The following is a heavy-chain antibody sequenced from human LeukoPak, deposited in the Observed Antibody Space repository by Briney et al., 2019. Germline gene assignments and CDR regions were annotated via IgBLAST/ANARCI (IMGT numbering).Heavy chain of an antibody. CDR3: ARSNDYGDYVPVYYFDY. J-gene: IGHJ4*02. CDR1: GGSISSGDYY. D-gene: IGHD4-17*01. Sequence: SQTLSLTCTVSGGSISSGDYYWSWIRQPPGKGLEWIGYIYYSGSTYYNPSLKSRVTISVDTSKNQFSLKLSSVTAADTAVYYCARSNDYGDYVPVYYFDYWGQGTLVTVSS. CDR2: IYYSGST. V-gene: IGHV4-30-4*01.